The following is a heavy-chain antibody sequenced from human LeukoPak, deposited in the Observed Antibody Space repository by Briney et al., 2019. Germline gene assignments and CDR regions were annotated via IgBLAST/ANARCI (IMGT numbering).Heavy chain of an antibody. CDR3: ARARYVNSFYAFDI. J-gene: IGHJ3*02. V-gene: IGHV4-59*01. CDR1: GGSITSYY. D-gene: IGHD3-9*01. Sequence: SETLSLTCTVSGGSITSYYWSWIRQPPGKGLEWIGYISKSRNTNYSPSLKSRVTIFGDTSKNQFFLRLTSVTAADTAVYYCARARYVNSFYAFDIWGQGTMVTVSS. CDR2: ISKSRNT.